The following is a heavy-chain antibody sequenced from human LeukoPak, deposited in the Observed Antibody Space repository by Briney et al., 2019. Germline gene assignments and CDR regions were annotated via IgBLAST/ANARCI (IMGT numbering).Heavy chain of an antibody. Sequence: SGGSLRLSCAASGFTFDDYAMHWVRQAPGKGLEWVSAISGSGGSTYYADSVKGRFTISRDNSKNTLYLQMNSLRAEDTAVYYCAKEVVPAAVGRNWNYYYYGMDVWGQGTTVTVSS. V-gene: IGHV3-23*01. CDR2: ISGSGGST. CDR3: AKEVVPAAVGRNWNYYYYGMDV. CDR1: GFTFDDYA. J-gene: IGHJ6*02. D-gene: IGHD2-2*01.